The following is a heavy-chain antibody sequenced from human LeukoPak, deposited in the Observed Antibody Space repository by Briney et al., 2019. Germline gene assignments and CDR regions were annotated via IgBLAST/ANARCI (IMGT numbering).Heavy chain of an antibody. CDR2: IIPIFGTP. V-gene: IGHV1-69*06. CDR3: AKQGAVRQDYYMDV. J-gene: IGHJ6*03. CDR1: GGSFSSYA. Sequence: SVNVSCKASGGSFSSYAITWVRQAPAQGLEGMGRIIPIFGTPTYAQKFQGRVTITADMGSSTAYLELTSLTSEDTARYFCAKQGAVRQDYYMDVWGSGTTVTVSS. D-gene: IGHD3-16*01.